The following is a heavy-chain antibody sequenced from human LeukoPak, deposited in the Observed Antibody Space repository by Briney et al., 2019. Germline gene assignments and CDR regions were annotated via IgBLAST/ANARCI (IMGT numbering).Heavy chain of an antibody. CDR1: GGSISSYY. V-gene: IGHV4-59*01. CDR2: IYYSGST. D-gene: IGHD2-2*01. CDR3: ARGARYCSSTSCYEGYVDY. J-gene: IGHJ4*02. Sequence: SETLSLTCTVSGGSISSYYWSWIRQPPGKGLEWIGYIYYSGSTNYNPSLKSRVTISVDTSKNQFSLKLSSVTAADTAVYYCARGARYCSSTSCYEGYVDYWGQGTLVTVSS.